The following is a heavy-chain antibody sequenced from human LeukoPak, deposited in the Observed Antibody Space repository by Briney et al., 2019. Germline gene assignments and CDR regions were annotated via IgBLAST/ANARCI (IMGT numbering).Heavy chain of an antibody. D-gene: IGHD4-23*01. CDR1: GFTVSRYW. CDR3: ARDYGGSSPFDY. J-gene: IGHJ4*02. CDR2: ISSSGSTI. V-gene: IGHV3-48*03. Sequence: GGSLRLSRADSGFTVSRYWVIWVRQAPGEGLEWVSYISSSGSTIYYADSVKGRFTISRDNAKNSLYLQMNSLRAEDTAVYYSARDYGGSSPFDYWGQGTLVTVSS.